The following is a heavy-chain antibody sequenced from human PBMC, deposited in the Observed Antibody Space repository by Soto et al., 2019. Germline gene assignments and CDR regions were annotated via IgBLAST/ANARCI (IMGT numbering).Heavy chain of an antibody. Sequence: QVQLVESGGGVVQPGRSLRLSCAASGFTFSSYGMHWVRQAPGKGLEWVAVIWYDGSNKYYADSVKGRFTISRDNSKNTRYLQMNSLRAEDTAVYYCARDPIWFGAPCGWFDPWGQGTLVTVSS. CDR2: IWYDGSNK. CDR1: GFTFSSYG. D-gene: IGHD3-10*01. V-gene: IGHV3-33*01. J-gene: IGHJ5*02. CDR3: ARDPIWFGAPCGWFDP.